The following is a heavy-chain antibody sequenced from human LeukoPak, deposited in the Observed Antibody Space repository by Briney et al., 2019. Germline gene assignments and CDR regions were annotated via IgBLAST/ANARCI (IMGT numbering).Heavy chain of an antibody. J-gene: IGHJ4*02. Sequence: PGGSLRLSCAASGFPFAPFWMTWVRQAPGKGPEFVATMNRDGSEVAYGDSVRDRFTISRDNAKTSLYLQMYSLRAEDTAVYYCARGIDEWLYLYYWGQGALVTVSS. CDR1: GFPFAPFW. CDR3: ARGIDEWLYLYY. CDR2: MNRDGSEV. V-gene: IGHV3-7*04. D-gene: IGHD3-22*01.